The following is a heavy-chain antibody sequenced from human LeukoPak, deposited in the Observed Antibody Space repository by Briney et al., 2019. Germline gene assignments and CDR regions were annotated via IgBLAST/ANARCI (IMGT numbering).Heavy chain of an antibody. V-gene: IGHV3-23*01. CDR2: ISGGGDST. CDR3: AKSGGGSGTNY. D-gene: IGHD3-10*01. J-gene: IGHJ4*02. CDR1: GFTFSSYG. Sequence: GGSLRLSCAASGFTFSSYGMSWVRQAPGKGLEWVSAISGGGDSTYYADSVKGRFTISRDNSKNTLYLQLNSLRAEDTAIYYCAKSGGGSGTNYWGQGTLVTVSS.